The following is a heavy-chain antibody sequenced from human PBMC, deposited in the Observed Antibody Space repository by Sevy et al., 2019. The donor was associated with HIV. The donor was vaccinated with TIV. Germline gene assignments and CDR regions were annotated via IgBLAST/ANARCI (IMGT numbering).Heavy chain of an antibody. Sequence: GGSLRLSCAASAFSFNTYAMSWVRRAPGKGLEWVSTISGSGDSTFYSDSVKGRFTISRDNSKNTLYLQMNSLRAEDTAVYYCAKPRGSFYFDYWGQGTLVTFSS. CDR2: ISGSGDST. V-gene: IGHV3-23*01. D-gene: IGHD3-16*01. CDR1: AFSFNTYA. CDR3: AKPRGSFYFDY. J-gene: IGHJ4*02.